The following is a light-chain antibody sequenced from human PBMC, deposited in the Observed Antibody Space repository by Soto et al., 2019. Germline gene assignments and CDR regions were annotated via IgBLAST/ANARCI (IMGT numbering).Light chain of an antibody. CDR2: GVS. CDR3: NSYAGTSYV. Sequence: QSALTQPASVSGSPGQSITISCTGTRSDVGSYNYVSWYQQYPGKAPNLIIYGVSNRPSGVSNPFSGSKSGNTPSLTISGLQAEDEADYYCNSYAGTSYVFGTGTKLTVL. CDR1: RSDVGSYNY. V-gene: IGLV2-14*01. J-gene: IGLJ1*01.